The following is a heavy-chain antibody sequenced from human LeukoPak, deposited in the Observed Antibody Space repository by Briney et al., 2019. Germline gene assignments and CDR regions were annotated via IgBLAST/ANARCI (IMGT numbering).Heavy chain of an antibody. CDR3: ARVSAAPGDY. V-gene: IGHV1-18*01. CDR1: GYTFTTYG. Sequence: ASVKVSCKASGYTFTTYGISWVRQAPGQGLEWMGWITVYNGNTHYAQKLQGGVTMTTDTSTSTAYMELRSLRSDDTAVYYCARVSAAPGDYWGQGTLVTVSS. J-gene: IGHJ4*02. D-gene: IGHD2-2*01. CDR2: ITVYNGNT.